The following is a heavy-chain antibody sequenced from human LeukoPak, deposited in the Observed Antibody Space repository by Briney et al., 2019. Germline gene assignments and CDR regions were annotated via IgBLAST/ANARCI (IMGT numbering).Heavy chain of an antibody. V-gene: IGHV4-39*07. D-gene: IGHD2-8*02. CDR3: ASCTGADNWFDP. CDR1: GGSISSSSYY. Sequence: SETLSLTSTVSGGSISSSSYYWGWIRQPPGKGLEWIGSIYYSGSTYYNPSLKSRVTISVDTSKNQFSLKLSSVTAADTAVYYCASCTGADNWFDPWGQGTLVTVSS. J-gene: IGHJ5*02. CDR2: IYYSGST.